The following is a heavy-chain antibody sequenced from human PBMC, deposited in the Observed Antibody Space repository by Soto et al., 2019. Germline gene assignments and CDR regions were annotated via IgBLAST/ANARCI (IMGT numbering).Heavy chain of an antibody. Sequence: SETLSLTCAVYGGSLSGFHWTWIRQPPGKGLEWIGEINHSGSTNYNPSLKSRVTISVDTSKKQFSLKLSSVTAADTAVYYCAMEVGAIPGPYSCSDPWGQGTLVTVSS. J-gene: IGHJ5*02. D-gene: IGHD1-26*01. V-gene: IGHV4-34*01. CDR2: INHSGST. CDR1: GGSLSGFH. CDR3: AMEVGAIPGPYSCSDP.